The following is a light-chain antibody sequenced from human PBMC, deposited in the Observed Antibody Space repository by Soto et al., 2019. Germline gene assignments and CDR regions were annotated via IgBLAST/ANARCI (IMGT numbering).Light chain of an antibody. CDR3: LPDINYPWT. V-gene: IGKV1-6*01. CDR2: GAS. Sequence: AIQITQSPSSLSASVGDRVTISCRASQGIGNALGWYQQKPGKAPKVLIYGASNLQSGVPPRFSGSGSGTDFTLAISSLQPEASATYYCLPDINYPWTFGQGAKVDIK. J-gene: IGKJ1*01. CDR1: QGIGNA.